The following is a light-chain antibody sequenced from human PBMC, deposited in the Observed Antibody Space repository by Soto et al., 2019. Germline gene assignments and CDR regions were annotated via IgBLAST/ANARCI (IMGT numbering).Light chain of an antibody. CDR3: CSYAGSYTWV. CDR2: DVS. CDR1: SSDIGGYNY. Sequence: QSALTQPRSVSGSPGQSVTISCTGISSDIGGYNYVSWYQQHPGKAPKIMIYDVSKRPSGVPDRFSGSKSGNTASLTISGLQAEDEADYYCCSYAGSYTWVFGGGTKLTVL. V-gene: IGLV2-11*01. J-gene: IGLJ3*02.